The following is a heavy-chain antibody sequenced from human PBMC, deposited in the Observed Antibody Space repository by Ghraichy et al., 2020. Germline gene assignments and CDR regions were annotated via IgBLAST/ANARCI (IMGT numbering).Heavy chain of an antibody. CDR3: ASGPYSNYVAY. Sequence: GGSPRLSCAASAFSVSTNYMTWVRQAPGKGLEWVSVIYSDGTAYHADSVKGRFTISRDSSKTALYLQMNSLRAEDTAVYYCASGPYSNYVAYWGQGTLVTVSS. D-gene: IGHD4-11*01. CDR1: AFSVSTNY. CDR2: IYSDGTA. V-gene: IGHV3-53*01. J-gene: IGHJ4*02.